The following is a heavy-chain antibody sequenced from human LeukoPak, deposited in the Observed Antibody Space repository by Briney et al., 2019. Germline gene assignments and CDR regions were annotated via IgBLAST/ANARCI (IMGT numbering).Heavy chain of an antibody. D-gene: IGHD3-22*01. CDR1: GFTFSSYA. CDR2: ITGSGGST. CDR3: ARADGRDSSGYYPFDY. V-gene: IGHV3-23*01. J-gene: IGHJ4*02. Sequence: GGSLRLSCAASGFTFSSYAMSWVRQAPGKGLEWVSTITGSGGSTDYADSVKGRFTISRDNFKNTLYLQMNSLRAEDTAVYYCARADGRDSSGYYPFDYWGQGTLVTVSS.